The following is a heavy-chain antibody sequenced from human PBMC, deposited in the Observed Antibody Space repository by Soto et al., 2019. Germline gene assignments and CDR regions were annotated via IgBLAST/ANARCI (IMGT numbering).Heavy chain of an antibody. J-gene: IGHJ4*02. CDR1: GFTFSSYG. CDR2: ISYDGSNK. Sequence: PGGSLRLSCAASGFTFSSYGMHWVRQAPGKGLEWVAVISYDGSNKYYADSVKGRFTISRDNSKNTLYLQMNSLRAEDTAVYYCAKASPLNYYDWSFDYWGQGT. V-gene: IGHV3-30*18. CDR3: AKASPLNYYDWSFDY. D-gene: IGHD3-22*01.